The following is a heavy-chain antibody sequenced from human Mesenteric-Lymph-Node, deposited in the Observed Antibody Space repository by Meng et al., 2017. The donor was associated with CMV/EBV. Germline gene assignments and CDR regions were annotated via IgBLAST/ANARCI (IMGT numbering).Heavy chain of an antibody. CDR2: IYYSGSTY. CDR1: GGSIRSSSYY. Sequence: QLQLQESGPGLVKPSETLSRTCTVSGGSIRSSSYYWGWIRQPPGKGLEWIGYIYYSGSTYYYNPSLKTRVTISVDTSKNQFSLKLSSVTAADTAVYYCARHSALLVTNFDYWGQGTLVTVSS. CDR3: ARHSALLVTNFDY. J-gene: IGHJ4*02. D-gene: IGHD5-18*01. V-gene: IGHV4-39*01.